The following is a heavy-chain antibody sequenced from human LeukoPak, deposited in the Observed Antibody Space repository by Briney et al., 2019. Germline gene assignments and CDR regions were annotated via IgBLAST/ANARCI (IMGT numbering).Heavy chain of an antibody. V-gene: IGHV3-30*03. CDR2: ISYDGSNK. CDR3: ARDPSADAAIDY. Sequence: GGSLRLSCAPSGFTFSRHGMHWVRQAPGKGLEWVAVISYDGSNKYYADSVKGRFTISRDNSKNTLYLQMNSLRAEDTAVYYCARDPSADAAIDYWGQGTLVTVSS. J-gene: IGHJ4*02. CDR1: GFTFSRHG.